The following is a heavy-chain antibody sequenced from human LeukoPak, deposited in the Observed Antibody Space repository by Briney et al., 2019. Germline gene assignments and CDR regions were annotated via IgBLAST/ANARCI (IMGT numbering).Heavy chain of an antibody. CDR1: GYTFTGYY. CDR2: INPNSGGT. D-gene: IGHD6-19*01. J-gene: IGHJ4*02. Sequence: ASVKVSCTASGYTFTGYYMHWVRQAPGQGLEWMGWINPNSGGTNYAQKFQGRVTMTRDTSISTAYMELSRLRSDDTAVYYCARGPSSSIAVAGVPLGYWGQGTLVTVSS. CDR3: ARGPSSSIAVAGVPLGY. V-gene: IGHV1-2*02.